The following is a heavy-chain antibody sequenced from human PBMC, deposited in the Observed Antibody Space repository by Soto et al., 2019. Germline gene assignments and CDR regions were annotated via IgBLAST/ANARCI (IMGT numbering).Heavy chain of an antibody. D-gene: IGHD3-10*02. V-gene: IGHV3-30*18. CDR3: AKTITMYSGDSRGRGAVVDY. J-gene: IGHJ4*02. Sequence: QVQLVESGGGVVQPGRSLRLSCAASGFTFSTYGMHWVRQPPGKGLEWVAGISSDGKSEHYADPVKGRFSISRDNSKITLSLQMNSLRVEDAAVYYCAKTITMYSGDSRGRGAVVDYGGQGTLVTVSS. CDR1: GFTFSTYG. CDR2: ISSDGKSE.